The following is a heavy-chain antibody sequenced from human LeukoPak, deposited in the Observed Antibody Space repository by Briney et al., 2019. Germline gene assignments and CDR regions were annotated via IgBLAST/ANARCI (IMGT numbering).Heavy chain of an antibody. CDR2: FYHSGST. D-gene: IGHD3-22*01. V-gene: IGHV4-39*07. Sequence: SETLSLTCTVSGGSISSSSYYWGWIRQPPGEGLEWIGSFYHSGSTYYDPSLKSRVTMTVDTSKNQFSLKLSSVTAADTAVYCCAREHYYDSSAAFDIWGQGTMVIVSS. J-gene: IGHJ3*02. CDR1: GGSISSSSYY. CDR3: AREHYYDSSAAFDI.